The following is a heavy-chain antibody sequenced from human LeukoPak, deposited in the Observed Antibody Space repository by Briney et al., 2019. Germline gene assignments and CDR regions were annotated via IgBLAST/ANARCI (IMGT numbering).Heavy chain of an antibody. CDR3: ARLTDYYDSSHSNFDY. CDR1: GGSISSSSYY. V-gene: IGHV4-39*01. D-gene: IGHD3-22*01. CDR2: IYYSGST. Sequence: SETLSLTCTVSGGSISSSSYYWGWMRQPPGNGLEWIGSIYYSGSTYYNPSLKSRVTISVDTSKNQFSLKLSSLTAADTAVYYCARLTDYYDSSHSNFDYWGQGTLVTVSS. J-gene: IGHJ4*02.